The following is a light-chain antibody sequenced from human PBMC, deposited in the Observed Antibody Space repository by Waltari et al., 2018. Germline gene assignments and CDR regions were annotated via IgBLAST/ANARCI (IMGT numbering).Light chain of an antibody. CDR3: SSYTTSNAPGV. J-gene: IGLJ1*01. CDR2: EVS. Sequence: QSALTQPASVPGSPGQSITISCTGTDSDVGAYTFVSWYRQHPGKAPHLIIYEVSERPPAISHRFSGSNSGNTASLTISGLQADDEAVYYCSSYTTSNAPGVFGTGTKVTVL. CDR1: DSDVGAYTF. V-gene: IGLV2-14*01.